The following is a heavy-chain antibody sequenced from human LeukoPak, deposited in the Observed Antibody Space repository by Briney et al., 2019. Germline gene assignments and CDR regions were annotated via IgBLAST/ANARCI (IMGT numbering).Heavy chain of an antibody. J-gene: IGHJ5*02. CDR3: ARSNYDSITFYYHLDL. V-gene: IGHV3-74*01. CDR2: VDVHGQGT. CDR1: RFTFSSYW. Sequence: GGSLRLSCAASRFTFSSYWMHWVRQAPGKGPVWVSRVDVHGQGTAYADSVKGRFTISRDNAKNTLSLQMNSLSAEDTAVYYCARSNYDSITFYYHLDLWGQGTLVTVSS. D-gene: IGHD2/OR15-2a*01.